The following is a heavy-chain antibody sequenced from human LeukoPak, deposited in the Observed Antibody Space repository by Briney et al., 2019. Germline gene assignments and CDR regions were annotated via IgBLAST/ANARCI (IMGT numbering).Heavy chain of an antibody. CDR3: ASLLSGGGYALDV. CDR2: IYSGGST. CDR1: GFTVSSNY. V-gene: IGHV3-53*01. D-gene: IGHD3-16*01. Sequence: GGSLRLSCAASGFTVSSNYMSWVRQAPGKGLEWVSVIYSGGSTYYADSVKGRFTISRDNAKDTLYLQMNSLRAEDTAVYYCASLLSGGGYALDVWGQGTLVTVSS. J-gene: IGHJ3*01.